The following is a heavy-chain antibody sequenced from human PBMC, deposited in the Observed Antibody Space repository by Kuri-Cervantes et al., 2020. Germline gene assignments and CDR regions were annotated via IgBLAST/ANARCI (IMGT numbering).Heavy chain of an antibody. V-gene: IGHV4-34*01. CDR2: IYYSGST. CDR1: GGSFSGYY. D-gene: IGHD3-22*01. J-gene: IGHJ4*02. Sequence: SETLSLTCAVYGGSFSGYYWSWIRQHPGKGLEWIGYIYYSGSTYYNPSLKSRVTISVDTSKNQFSLKLSSVTAADTAVYYCARRRITMIVVVITSGFDYWGQGTLVTVSS. CDR3: ARRRITMIVVVITSGFDY.